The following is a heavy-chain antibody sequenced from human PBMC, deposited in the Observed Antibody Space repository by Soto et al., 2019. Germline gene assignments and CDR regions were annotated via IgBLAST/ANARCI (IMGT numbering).Heavy chain of an antibody. V-gene: IGHV4-34*02. CDR2: INAGGSA. D-gene: IGHD3-10*01. CDR3: ARGLVSGTSYTGGWYFFDF. Sequence: QVQLQQWGAGLLKPSETLSLTCAVHGGSFSGYTWTWIRQSPGKGLEWIGQINAGGSANYNPSLKSRVTISVGTSNNEFFLDMTSVTAADTAVYYCARGLVSGTSYTGGWYFFDFWGQGTLVTVSS. CDR1: GGSFSGYT. J-gene: IGHJ4*02.